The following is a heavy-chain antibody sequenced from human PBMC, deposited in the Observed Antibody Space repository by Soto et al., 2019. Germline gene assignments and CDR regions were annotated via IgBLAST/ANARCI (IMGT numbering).Heavy chain of an antibody. J-gene: IGHJ6*02. V-gene: IGHV5-51*01. CDR2: IYPGDSDT. CDR1: GYSFASYW. CDR3: ARSNGYSSGWYYGQRYGMDV. Sequence: GGSLQISCKGSGYSFASYWIGWVRQMPGKCLEWMGIIYPGDSDTRYSPSFQGQVTISADKSISTAYLQWSSLKASDTAMYYCARSNGYSSGWYYGQRYGMDVWGQGTTVTVSS. D-gene: IGHD6-19*01.